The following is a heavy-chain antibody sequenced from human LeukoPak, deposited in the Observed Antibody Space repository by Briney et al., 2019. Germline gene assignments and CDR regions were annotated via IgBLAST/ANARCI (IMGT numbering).Heavy chain of an antibody. D-gene: IGHD5-18*01. CDR2: IYYSGST. V-gene: IGHV4-30-4*08. Sequence: SQTLSLTCTVSGGSISSGDYYWRWIRQPPGKGLEWIGYIYYSGSTYYNPSLKSRVTISVDTSKNQFSLKLSSVTAADTAVYYCARERIQLWTEDYYYYMDVWGKGTTVTVSS. J-gene: IGHJ6*03. CDR3: ARERIQLWTEDYYYYMDV. CDR1: GGSISSGDYY.